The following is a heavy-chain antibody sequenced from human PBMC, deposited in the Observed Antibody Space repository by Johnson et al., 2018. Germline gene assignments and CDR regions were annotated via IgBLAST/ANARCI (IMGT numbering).Heavy chain of an antibody. Sequence: VQLVQSGGGLVQPGGSLRLSCAASGFTFSSYAMAWVRQAPGKGLEWVSVSSGSGGSTYYADSVKGRFTLSRDNSKNTLYLQMNSLRAEDTAGYYCARSRGMREYFQHWGQGTLVTVAS. V-gene: IGHV3-23*04. CDR1: GFTFSSYA. J-gene: IGHJ1*01. CDR2: SSGSGGST. CDR3: ARSRGMREYFQH. D-gene: IGHD3-22*01.